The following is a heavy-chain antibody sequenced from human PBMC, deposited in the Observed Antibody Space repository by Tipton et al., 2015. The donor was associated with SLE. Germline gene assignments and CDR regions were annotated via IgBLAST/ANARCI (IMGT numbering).Heavy chain of an antibody. V-gene: IGHV1-18*01. CDR3: AIAVACTFFFAY. Sequence: QLVQSGAEVKKPGASVKVSCKASGFTFTTYGITWVRQAPGQGLEWMGWISAYNGNRDYAQKLQGRVTMTTDTSTSTAYMELRSLRSEDTALYYCAIAVACTFFFAYWGQGALVTVSS. CDR2: ISAYNGNR. D-gene: IGHD6-19*01. CDR1: GFTFTTYG. J-gene: IGHJ4*02.